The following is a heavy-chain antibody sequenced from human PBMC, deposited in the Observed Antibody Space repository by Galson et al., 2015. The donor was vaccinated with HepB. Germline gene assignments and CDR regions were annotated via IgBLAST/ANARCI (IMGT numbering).Heavy chain of an antibody. CDR3: ARRAATSWYDFDY. J-gene: IGHJ4*02. Sequence: QSRAEVKKPGESLKISCKGSGYRFHRYWIGWVRKMPEKGLELMGIIYPGDSETRYGQSCQGQITLSVDKSINTAHLQWISLKASEIAMYFGARRAATSWYDFDYWRQGTLVTVSS. CDR2: IYPGDSET. CDR1: GYRFHRYW. D-gene: IGHD6-13*01. V-gene: IGHV5-51*01.